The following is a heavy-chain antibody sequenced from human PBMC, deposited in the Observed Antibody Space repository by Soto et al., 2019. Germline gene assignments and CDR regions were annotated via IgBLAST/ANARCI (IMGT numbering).Heavy chain of an antibody. CDR1: GGSISSSSYY. J-gene: IGHJ5*02. CDR3: ARQPFLWFGELLT. CDR2: IYYSGST. D-gene: IGHD3-10*01. V-gene: IGHV4-39*01. Sequence: SETLSLTCTVSGGSISSSSYYWGWIRQPPGKGLEWIGSIYYSGSTYYNPSLKSRVTISVDTSKNQFSLKLSSVTAAETAVYYCARQPFLWFGELLTWGQGTLVTVSS.